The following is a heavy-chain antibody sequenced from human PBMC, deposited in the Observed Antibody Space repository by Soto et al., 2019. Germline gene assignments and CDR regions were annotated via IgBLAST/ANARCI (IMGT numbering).Heavy chain of an antibody. CDR1: GFTFSSYW. V-gene: IGHV3-7*02. CDR3: AKGRPNLAIDY. CDR2: IKQDGSEK. Sequence: SGGSLRLSCAASGFTFSSYWMSWVRQAPGKGLEWVANIKQDGSEKYYVDSVKGRFTISRDNSKNTLYLQMNSLRAEDTAVYYCAKGRPNLAIDYWGQGTLVTVS. J-gene: IGHJ4*02. D-gene: IGHD7-27*01.